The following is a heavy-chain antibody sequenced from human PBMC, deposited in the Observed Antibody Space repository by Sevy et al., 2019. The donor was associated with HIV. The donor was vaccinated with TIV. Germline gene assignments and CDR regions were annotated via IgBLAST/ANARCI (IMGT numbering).Heavy chain of an antibody. Sequence: ASVKVSCKVSGYTLTALSMHWVRQAPGRGLEWMGTFDPEDGETRFAQKFQGRVTMTEDTSTDTAYMGLGSLRSEDKAVYFCEKTKDYYVSSGYPFDHWGQGALVTVSS. D-gene: IGHD3-22*01. CDR3: EKTKDYYVSSGYPFDH. CDR1: GYTLTALS. J-gene: IGHJ4*02. V-gene: IGHV1-24*01. CDR2: FDPEDGET.